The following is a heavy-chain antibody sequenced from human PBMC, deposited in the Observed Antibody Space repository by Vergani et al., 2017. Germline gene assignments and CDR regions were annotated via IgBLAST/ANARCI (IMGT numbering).Heavy chain of an antibody. V-gene: IGHV3-30*19. CDR3: ARAPGGYSYVVDY. D-gene: IGHD5-18*01. Sequence: QVQLVESGGGVVQPGGSLRLSCAASGFTFSSYGMHWVRQAPGKGLEWVAVISYDGSNKYYADSVKGRFTISRDNSKNTLYLQMNSLRSDDTAVYYCARAPGGYSYVVDYWGQGTLVTVSS. J-gene: IGHJ4*02. CDR2: ISYDGSNK. CDR1: GFTFSSYG.